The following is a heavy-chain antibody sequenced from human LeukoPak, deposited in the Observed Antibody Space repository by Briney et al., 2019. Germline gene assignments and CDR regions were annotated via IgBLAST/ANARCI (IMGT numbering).Heavy chain of an antibody. D-gene: IGHD5-12*01. V-gene: IGHV1-2*02. CDR2: INPNSGGA. J-gene: IGHJ4*02. CDR3: ARDSGYDSLDY. CDR1: GYTFTGYY. Sequence: ASVKVSCKASGYTFTGYYMHWVRQAPGQGLEWMGWINPNSGGANYAQKFQGRVTMTRNTSISTAYMDLSRLRSDDTAVYYCARDSGYDSLDYWGQGTLVTVSS.